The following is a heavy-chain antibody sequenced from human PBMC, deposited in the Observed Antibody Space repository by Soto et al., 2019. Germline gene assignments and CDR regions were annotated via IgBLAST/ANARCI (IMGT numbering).Heavy chain of an antibody. CDR2: ISGSGDYT. D-gene: IGHD3-3*01. CDR1: GFTFSSYA. V-gene: IGHV3-23*01. Sequence: GGSLRLSCAASGFTFSSYAMSWVRQAPGKGLEWVSAISGSGDYTYYADSVKGRFTISRDNSKNTLFLQMNSLRAEDTAVYYCAKDSRTIFAVVVSYFGYWGQGPRSTVS. CDR3: AKDSRTIFAVVVSYFGY. J-gene: IGHJ4*02.